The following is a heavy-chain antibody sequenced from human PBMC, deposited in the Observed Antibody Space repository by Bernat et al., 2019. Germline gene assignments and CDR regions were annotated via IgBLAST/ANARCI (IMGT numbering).Heavy chain of an antibody. V-gene: IGHV5-51*01. D-gene: IGHD2-8*02. Sequence: EVQLVQSGAEVKKPGESLKIFCKGSGYSFTSYWIGWVRQMPGKGLEWMGIIYPGDSDTRYSPSFHGRVTISADKSISTAYLQWSSLNASDTAMYYCARHYLVYYYGMDVWGQGTTVTVSS. CDR2: IYPGDSDT. CDR3: ARHYLVYYYGMDV. CDR1: GYSFTSYW. J-gene: IGHJ6*02.